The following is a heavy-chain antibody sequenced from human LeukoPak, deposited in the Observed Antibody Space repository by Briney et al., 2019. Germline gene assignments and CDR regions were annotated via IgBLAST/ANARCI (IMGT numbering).Heavy chain of an antibody. D-gene: IGHD3-3*01. CDR3: ARAAHRYDFWSGYYYFDY. J-gene: IGHJ4*02. V-gene: IGHV4-4*07. CDR2: IYTSGST. Sequence: PSETLSLTCTVSGGSISSYYWSWIRQPAGKGLEWIGRIYTSGSTNYNPSLKSRVTISVDTSKNQFSLKLSSVTAADTAVYYCARAAHRYDFWSGYYYFDYWGQGTLVTVSS. CDR1: GGSISSYY.